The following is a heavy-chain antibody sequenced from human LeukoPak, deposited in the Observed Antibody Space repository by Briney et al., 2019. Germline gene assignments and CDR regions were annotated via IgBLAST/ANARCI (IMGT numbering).Heavy chain of an antibody. Sequence: SETLSLTCAVSGGSISSSNWWSWVRQPPGKGLEWIGEINHSGITDYNPSLRSRVTISVDTSKNRFSLKLSSLTAADTAIYYCARAVIVVAAATQRNWFDPWGQGTLVTVSS. V-gene: IGHV4-4*02. J-gene: IGHJ5*02. CDR1: GGSISSSNW. D-gene: IGHD2-15*01. CDR2: INHSGIT. CDR3: ARAVIVVAAATQRNWFDP.